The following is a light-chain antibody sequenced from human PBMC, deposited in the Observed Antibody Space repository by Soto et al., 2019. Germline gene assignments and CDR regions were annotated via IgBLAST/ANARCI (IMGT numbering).Light chain of an antibody. Sequence: EIVLTQSPVTLSLSPGERATLSCRASQSVSGSYLAWYQQKPGQAPRLLIYAASSRATGIPDRFSGSGSGTDFTLTISRLEPEDFAVYYCQQYGGSPRTFGQGTKVEIK. CDR1: QSVSGSY. CDR2: AAS. CDR3: QQYGGSPRT. V-gene: IGKV3-20*01. J-gene: IGKJ1*01.